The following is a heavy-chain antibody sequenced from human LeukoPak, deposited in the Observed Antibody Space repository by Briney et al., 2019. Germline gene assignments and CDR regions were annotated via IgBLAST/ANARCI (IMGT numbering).Heavy chain of an antibody. CDR1: GFAFNTQA. J-gene: IGHJ4*02. Sequence: GSLRLSCVASGFAFNTQAMHWVRQAPGKGLEWLAVMSLDGSSIYYADSVRGRLTISRDNSKNTLFLQMSSLRVEDTAVYYCARDRGKLRYLDLWGQGTLLTVSS. CDR2: MSLDGSSI. CDR3: ARDRGKLRYLDL. V-gene: IGHV3-30*15. D-gene: IGHD3-9*01.